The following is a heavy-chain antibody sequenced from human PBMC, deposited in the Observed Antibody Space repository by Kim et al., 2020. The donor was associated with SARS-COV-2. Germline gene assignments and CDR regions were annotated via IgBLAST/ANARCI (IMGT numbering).Heavy chain of an antibody. J-gene: IGHJ4*02. V-gene: IGHV1-69*04. D-gene: IGHD1-26*01. CDR1: GGTFSSYA. Sequence: SVKVSCKASGGTFSSYAISWVRQAPGQGLEWMGRIIPILGIANYAQKFQGRVTITADKSTSTAYMELSSLRSEDTAVYYCDMKELGATVFDYWGQGTLVTVSS. CDR2: IIPILGIA. CDR3: DMKELGATVFDY.